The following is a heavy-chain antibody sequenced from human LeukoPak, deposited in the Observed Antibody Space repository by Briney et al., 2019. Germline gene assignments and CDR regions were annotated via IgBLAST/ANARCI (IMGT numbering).Heavy chain of an antibody. CDR2: IYYSGST. D-gene: IGHD2-21*02. J-gene: IGHJ4*02. V-gene: IGHV4-34*01. CDR3: ARQRSLAYCGGDCYWDFDY. Sequence: SETLSLTCAVYGGSFSGYYWSWIRQPPGKGLEWIGSIYYSGSTYYNPSLKSRVTISVDTSKNQFSLKLSSVTAADTAVYYCARQRSLAYCGGDCYWDFDYWGQGTLVTVSS. CDR1: GGSFSGYY.